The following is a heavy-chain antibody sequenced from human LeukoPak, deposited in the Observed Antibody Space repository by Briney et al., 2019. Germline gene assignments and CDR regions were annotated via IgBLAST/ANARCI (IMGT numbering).Heavy chain of an antibody. CDR2: MNPNSGNT. J-gene: IGHJ4*02. D-gene: IGHD6-19*01. CDR1: GYTSTSYD. V-gene: IGHV1-8*01. CDR3: ARVNAIAVAGLPIDY. Sequence: ASVKVSCKASGYTSTSYDINWVRQATGQGLEWMGWMNPNSGNTGYAQKFQGRVTMTRNTSISTAYMELSSLRSEDTAVYYCARVNAIAVAGLPIDYWGQGTLVTVSS.